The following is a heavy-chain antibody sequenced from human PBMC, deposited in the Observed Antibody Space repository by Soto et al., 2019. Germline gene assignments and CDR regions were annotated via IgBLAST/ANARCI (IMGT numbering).Heavy chain of an antibody. CDR2: IIPILGIA. J-gene: IGHJ6*02. CDR1: GGTFSSYA. Sequence: ASVKVSCKASGGTFSSYAISWVRQAPGQGLEWMGGIIPILGIANYAQKFQGRVTITADKSTGTAYMELSSLRSEDTAVYYCASYDAVLAAIGTAYIQDYYYYYGMDVWGQGTTVTVSS. D-gene: IGHD2-2*01. V-gene: IGHV1-69*10. CDR3: ASYDAVLAAIGTAYIQDYYYYYGMDV.